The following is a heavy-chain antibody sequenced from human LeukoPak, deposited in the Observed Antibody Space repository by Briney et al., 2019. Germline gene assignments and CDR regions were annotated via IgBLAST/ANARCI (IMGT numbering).Heavy chain of an antibody. CDR1: GFTFSSYA. V-gene: IGHV3-23*01. Sequence: GGSLRLSCAASGFTFSSYAMSWVRQAPGKGLEWVSAISGSGGSTCYADSVKGRFTISRDNSKNTLYLQMNSLRAEDTAVYYCAKDLHSGSYYTTLEDYWGQGTLVTVSS. CDR2: ISGSGGST. J-gene: IGHJ4*02. CDR3: AKDLHSGSYYTTLEDY. D-gene: IGHD1-26*01.